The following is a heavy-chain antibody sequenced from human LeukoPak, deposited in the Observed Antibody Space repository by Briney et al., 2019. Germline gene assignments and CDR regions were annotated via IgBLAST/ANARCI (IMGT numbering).Heavy chain of an antibody. V-gene: IGHV3-30*04. J-gene: IGHJ4*02. Sequence: GRSLRLSCAASGFTFSSYAMHWVRQAPGKGLEWVAVISYDGSNKYYADSVKGRFTISRDNSKNTLYLQMNSLRAEATAVYYCAKDKYGDYSAGDYWGQGTLVTVSS. D-gene: IGHD4-17*01. CDR3: AKDKYGDYSAGDY. CDR2: ISYDGSNK. CDR1: GFTFSSYA.